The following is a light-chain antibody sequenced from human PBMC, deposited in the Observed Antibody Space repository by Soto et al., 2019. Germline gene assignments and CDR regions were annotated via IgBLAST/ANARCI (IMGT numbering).Light chain of an antibody. V-gene: IGLV2-14*01. CDR2: EVN. CDR1: SSDVGGYNY. CDR3: SSSTTSSTLV. J-gene: IGLJ1*01. Sequence: QSALTQPASVSGSPGQSITLSCTGTSSDVGGYNYVSWYQQRPGKAPKLMIYEVNNRPSGISNRFSGSKSGNTASLTISGLQAEDEADDYCSSSTTSSTLVFGTGTKVTVL.